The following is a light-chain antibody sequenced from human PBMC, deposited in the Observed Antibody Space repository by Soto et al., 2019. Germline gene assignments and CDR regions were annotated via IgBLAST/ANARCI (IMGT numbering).Light chain of an antibody. CDR3: QQDYSSLT. V-gene: IGKV3D-7*01. CDR1: QSISSSY. J-gene: IGKJ4*01. CDR2: GAF. Sequence: EIVMTQSPATLSLSPGERATLSCRASQSISSSYLSWYQQKPGQAPRLLIYGAFIRATGIPARFSGSGSGTDFTLTISSLQPEDFAVYYCQQDYSSLTFGGGTKVEI.